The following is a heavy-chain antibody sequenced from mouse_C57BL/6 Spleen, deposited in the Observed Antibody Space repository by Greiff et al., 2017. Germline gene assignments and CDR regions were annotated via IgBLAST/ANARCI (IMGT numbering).Heavy chain of an antibody. CDR2: IHPNSGST. CDR1: GYTFTSYW. D-gene: IGHD2-1*01. J-gene: IGHJ2*01. CDR3: ARGRENYRYYIDY. Sequence: QVQLQQPGAELVKPGASVKLSCKASGYTFTSYWMHWVKQRPGQGLEWIGMIHPNSGSTNYNEKFKSKATLTVDKSSSTAYMQLSSLTSEDSAVYYCARGRENYRYYIDYWGQGTTLTVSS. V-gene: IGHV1-64*01.